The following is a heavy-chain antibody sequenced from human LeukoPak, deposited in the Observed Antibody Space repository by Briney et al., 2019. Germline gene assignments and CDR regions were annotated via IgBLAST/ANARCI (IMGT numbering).Heavy chain of an antibody. CDR3: ARDGRGDPDAFDI. Sequence: PGRSLRLSCAASGVTFSSYDMHWVRQAPGKGLEWVAVISYDGTNKDYADSVKGRFTISRDNAKNSLYLQMNSLRDEDTAVYYCARDGRGDPDAFDIWGQGTMVTVSS. J-gene: IGHJ3*02. CDR2: ISYDGTNK. V-gene: IGHV3-30-3*01. D-gene: IGHD1-26*01. CDR1: GVTFSSYD.